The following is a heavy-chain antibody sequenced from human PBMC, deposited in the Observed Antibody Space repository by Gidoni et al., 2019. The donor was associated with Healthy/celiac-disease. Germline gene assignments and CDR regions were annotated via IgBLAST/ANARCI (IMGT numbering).Heavy chain of an antibody. Sequence: QVQLQESGPGLVKPSQTLSLTCPVSGGSISRGGYYWSWIRQHPGKGLEWIGYIYCSGSTYYNPSLKSRVTISVDTSKNQFSLKLSSVTAADTAVYYCARIRFLEWLYWFDPWGQGTLVTVSS. V-gene: IGHV4-31*03. CDR1: GGSISRGGYY. D-gene: IGHD3-3*01. J-gene: IGHJ5*02. CDR3: ARIRFLEWLYWFDP. CDR2: IYCSGST.